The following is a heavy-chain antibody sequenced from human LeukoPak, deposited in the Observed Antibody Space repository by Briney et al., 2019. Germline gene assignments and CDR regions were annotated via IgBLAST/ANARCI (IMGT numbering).Heavy chain of an antibody. J-gene: IGHJ4*02. D-gene: IGHD3-3*01. CDR2: IIPIFGTA. Sequence: SVKVAWKASGGTFSSYAISWERQVHGQGLEWMGRIIPIFGTANYAQKFWGRVTITTDESTSTAYMELSSLRSEDTAVYYCASGVFGGDYFDYWGQGTLVTVSS. CDR1: GGTFSSYA. V-gene: IGHV1-69*05. CDR3: ASGVFGGDYFDY.